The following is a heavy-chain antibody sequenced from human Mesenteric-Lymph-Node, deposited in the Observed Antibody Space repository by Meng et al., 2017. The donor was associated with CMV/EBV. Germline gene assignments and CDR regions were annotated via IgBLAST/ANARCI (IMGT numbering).Heavy chain of an antibody. V-gene: IGHV3-11*01. J-gene: IGHJ5*02. CDR2: ISRSGKTI. CDR3: AGAFEGWFDP. D-gene: IGHD2/OR15-2a*01. CDR1: GFIFSDYF. Sequence: GESLKISCAASGFIFSDYFMGWIRQAPGKGLEWVSDISRSGKTIYYADSVKGRFTIYRDNDNNSLYLQMNSLRAEYKAIYNCAGAFEGWFDPWGQGTLVTVSA.